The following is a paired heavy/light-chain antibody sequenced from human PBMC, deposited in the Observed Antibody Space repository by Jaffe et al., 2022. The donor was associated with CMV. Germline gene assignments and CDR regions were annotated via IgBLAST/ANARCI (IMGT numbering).Light chain of an antibody. CDR1: QNITNY. V-gene: IGKV1-6*01. CDR2: ETS. Sequence: AMQMTQSPSSLSASVGDRVTITCRASQNITNYLAWYQHKPGKAPQLLIYETSSLQSGVPSRFTGSGSGTDFTLTISSLQPEDFGSYYCVQDYTYPYTFGQGTKLEI. CDR3: VQDYTYPYT. J-gene: IGKJ2*01.
Heavy chain of an antibody. V-gene: IGHV5-10-1*03. CDR2: IDPSDSYT. Sequence: EVQLVQSGAEVKNPGDYLKISCKGSGYDFSNYWITWVRQVPGKGLEWMGRIDPSDSYTNYNPSFRGHITFSVDKSISTAYLQWNSLKSSDTAIYYCARQLGYYGGHNWLDPWGQGTLVTVSS. D-gene: IGHD2-15*01. J-gene: IGHJ5*02. CDR3: ARQLGYYGGHNWLDP. CDR1: GYDFSNYW.